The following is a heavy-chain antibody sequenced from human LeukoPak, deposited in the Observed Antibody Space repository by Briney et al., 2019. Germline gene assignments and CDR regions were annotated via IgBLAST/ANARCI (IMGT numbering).Heavy chain of an antibody. J-gene: IGHJ5*02. V-gene: IGHV1-2*02. D-gene: IGHD5-12*01. CDR3: ARDHGYSGYDPNWFDP. Sequence: ASVTVSCKASGYTFTGYYMHWVRQAPGQGLEWMGWINPKSGGTNYAQKFQGRVTMTTDTSTSTAYMELRSLRSDDTAVYYCARDHGYSGYDPNWFDPWGQGTLVTVSS. CDR2: INPKSGGT. CDR1: GYTFTGYY.